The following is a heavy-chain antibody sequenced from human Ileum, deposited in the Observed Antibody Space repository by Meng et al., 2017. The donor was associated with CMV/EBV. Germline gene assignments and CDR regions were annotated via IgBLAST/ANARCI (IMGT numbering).Heavy chain of an antibody. V-gene: IGHV1-2*02. J-gene: IGHJ4*02. CDR1: GYTFTGYF. CDR2: INPNSGAT. Sequence: QAQLVQSGAEVKKPXSSVKVSCKASGYTFTGYFMFWVRQAPGQGLEWMGSINPNSGATNFAQNFQGRVIMTRDTSINTAYMELNRLRSDDTAVYYCASLSGGDFEYWGQGTLVTVSS. CDR3: ASLSGGDFEY. D-gene: IGHD1-26*01.